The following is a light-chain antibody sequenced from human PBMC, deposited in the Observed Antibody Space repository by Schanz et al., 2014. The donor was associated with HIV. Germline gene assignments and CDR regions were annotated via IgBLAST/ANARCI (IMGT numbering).Light chain of an antibody. V-gene: IGKV1-33*01. CDR1: QDISNY. CDR3: QQHEDLLPT. J-gene: IGKJ1*01. CDR2: EAS. Sequence: DIQMTQSPSSLSASVGDRVTITCQASQDISNYLNWYQQKPGKAPKLLIYEASSLETGVPSRFSGGGSGTHFTFTISGLQPEDVATYYCQQHEDLLPTFGQGTKVEIK.